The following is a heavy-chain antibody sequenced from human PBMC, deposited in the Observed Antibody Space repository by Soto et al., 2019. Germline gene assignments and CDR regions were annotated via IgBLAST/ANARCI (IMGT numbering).Heavy chain of an antibody. D-gene: IGHD3-3*01. CDR2: ISGSSSYI. CDR3: ARDDYDFWSGLSYGMDV. Sequence: GGSLRLSCAASGFTFSSYSLSWVRQAPGKGLEWVSSISGSSSYIYYADSVKGRFTSSRDNAKNSLYLQMYSLRAEDTAVYYCARDDYDFWSGLSYGMDVWGQGTTVTVSS. CDR1: GFTFSSYS. V-gene: IGHV3-21*01. J-gene: IGHJ6*02.